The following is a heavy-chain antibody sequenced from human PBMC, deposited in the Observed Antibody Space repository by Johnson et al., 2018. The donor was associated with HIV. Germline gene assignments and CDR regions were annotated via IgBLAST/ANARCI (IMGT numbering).Heavy chain of an antibody. CDR3: AKERRAPRAFDI. J-gene: IGHJ3*02. Sequence: VQLVESGGGVVQPGGSLRLSCAASGFNVSSSYMSWVRQAPGKGLEWVSAISGSGGSTYYANSVKGRFTISRDNSKSTLYLQMNSLRPEDTAVYYCAKERRAPRAFDIWGQGTMVTVSS. D-gene: IGHD1-26*01. CDR1: GFNVSSSY. V-gene: IGHV3-66*02. CDR2: ISGSGGST.